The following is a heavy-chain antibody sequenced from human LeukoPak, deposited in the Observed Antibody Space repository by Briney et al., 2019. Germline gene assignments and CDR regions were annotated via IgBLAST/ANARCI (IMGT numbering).Heavy chain of an antibody. J-gene: IGHJ3*02. CDR2: IYYSGST. CDR1: GGSISSYY. CDR3: ARDGVYMTPAVVFDI. D-gene: IGHD2-15*01. V-gene: IGHV4-59*01. Sequence: SETLSLTCTVSGGSISSYYWSWIRQPPGKGLEWIGCIYYSGSTNYNPSLKSRVTISVDTSKNQFSLKLSSVTAADTAVYYCARDGVYMTPAVVFDIWGQGTMVAVSS.